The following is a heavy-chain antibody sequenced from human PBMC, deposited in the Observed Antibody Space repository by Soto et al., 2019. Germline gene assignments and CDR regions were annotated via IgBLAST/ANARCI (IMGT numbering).Heavy chain of an antibody. CDR1: VFTFSSYS. CDR3: AEERVHSSGWSRTEVFEY. Sequence: VGSLRLSCASSVFTFSSYSMNCVRHSPGKWLEWVSSISSSSSYIYYADSVKGRFTISRDNSKNTLYLQMNSLRAEDTAVYYCAEERVHSSGWSRTEVFEYLGQGTPVNVSS. J-gene: IGHJ4*02. CDR2: ISSSSSYI. D-gene: IGHD6-19*01. V-gene: IGHV3-21*04.